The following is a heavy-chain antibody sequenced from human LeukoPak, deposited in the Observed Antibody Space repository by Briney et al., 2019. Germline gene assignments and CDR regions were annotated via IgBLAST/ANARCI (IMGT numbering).Heavy chain of an antibody. D-gene: IGHD6-19*01. V-gene: IGHV3-66*01. Sequence: PGGSLRLSCEASGFTFSSYAMSWVRQVPGKGLEWVSIIYSGGSTYYADSVKGRFTISRDNSKNTLHLQMNSLRADDTAVYYCARAVRTFNSGWTYYFDYWGQGTLVTVSS. J-gene: IGHJ4*02. CDR3: ARAVRTFNSGWTYYFDY. CDR1: GFTFSSYA. CDR2: IYSGGST.